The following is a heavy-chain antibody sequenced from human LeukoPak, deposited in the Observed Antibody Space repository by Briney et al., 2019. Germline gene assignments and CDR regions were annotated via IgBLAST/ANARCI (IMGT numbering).Heavy chain of an antibody. J-gene: IGHJ4*02. Sequence: SETMSLTCTVSGYYISSGYYWGWIRQPPGKGLEWIGSIYHSGSTYYNPSLKSRVTISVDTSKNQFSLKLSSVTAADTAVYYCARDYCSGGSCYPSFDYWGQGTLVTVSS. D-gene: IGHD2-15*01. CDR3: ARDYCSGGSCYPSFDY. V-gene: IGHV4-38-2*02. CDR1: GYYISSGYY. CDR2: IYHSGST.